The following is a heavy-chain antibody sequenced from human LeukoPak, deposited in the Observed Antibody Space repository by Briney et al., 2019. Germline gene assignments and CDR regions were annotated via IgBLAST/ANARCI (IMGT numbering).Heavy chain of an antibody. CDR1: GYSFSSYW. J-gene: IGHJ2*01. V-gene: IGHV5-51*01. Sequence: GASLKISCKGSGYSFSSYWLGWARQLPGEGLECMGIIYPGDTDTRYSPSFQGQVTISADKSISTAYLQWSSLKASDTAIYYCGRQPNYYNILTGYPSHWYFDLWGRGTLVTVSS. CDR3: GRQPNYYNILTGYPSHWYFDL. D-gene: IGHD3-9*01. CDR2: IYPGDTDT.